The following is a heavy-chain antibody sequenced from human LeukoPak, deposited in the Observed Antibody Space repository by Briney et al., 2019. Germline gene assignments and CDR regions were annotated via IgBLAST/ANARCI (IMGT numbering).Heavy chain of an antibody. V-gene: IGHV1-8*01. Sequence: GASVKVSCKASGYTFTSYDINWVRQATGQGLEWMGWMNPNSGNTGYAQKFQGRVTMTRNTSISTAYMELSSLRSEDTAVYYCARGLQLSRVVEPGPQMASRAKVEYFHFWGQGTLITVSS. CDR1: GYTFTSYD. CDR2: MNPNSGNT. CDR3: ARGLQLSRVVEPGPQMASRAKVEYFHF. D-gene: IGHD2-2*01. J-gene: IGHJ1*01.